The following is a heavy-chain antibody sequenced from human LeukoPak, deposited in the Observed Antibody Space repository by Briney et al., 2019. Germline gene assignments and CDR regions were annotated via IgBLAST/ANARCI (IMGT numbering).Heavy chain of an antibody. CDR1: GDSVSSNNGA. J-gene: IGHJ4*02. Sequence: SQSLSLTCAISGDSVSSNNGAWNWIRQSPSRGLEWLGRTYYRSKWYNDYAGSLISRITISPDTSKNQFSLQLYSVTPEDTAVYYCARDVGTTGWHTFDYWGQGTLVTVSS. CDR3: ARDVGTTGWHTFDY. V-gene: IGHV6-1*01. CDR2: TYYRSKWYN. D-gene: IGHD3-9*01.